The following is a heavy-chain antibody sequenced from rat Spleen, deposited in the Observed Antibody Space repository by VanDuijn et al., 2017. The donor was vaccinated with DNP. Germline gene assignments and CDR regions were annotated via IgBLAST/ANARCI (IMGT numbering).Heavy chain of an antibody. CDR3: ARPPLGYFDY. J-gene: IGHJ2*01. Sequence: EVQLVESGGGPVQPGRSLKLSCVASGFIFSNYWMTWIRQAPGKGLEWVASISSAGDNTYYSDSVRGRFSLSRDNAESTLYLQMDSLRSEDTATYYCARPPLGYFDYWGQGVMVTVSS. CDR1: GFIFSNYW. CDR2: ISSAGDNT. V-gene: IGHV5-31*01. D-gene: IGHD3-1*01.